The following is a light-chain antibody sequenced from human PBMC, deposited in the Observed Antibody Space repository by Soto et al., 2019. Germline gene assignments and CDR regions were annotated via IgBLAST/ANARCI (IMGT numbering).Light chain of an antibody. J-gene: IGLJ2*01. V-gene: IGLV2-14*03. CDR2: DVS. Sequence: HSALTQPASVSGSPGQSITISCTGTSSDIGGYNYVTWYQQYPDKAPKLMIYDVSNRPSGVSDRFSGSKSGNTASLTISGLQAEDEADYYCSSYTSSSTLVFGGGTKLTVL. CDR3: SSYTSSSTLV. CDR1: SSDIGGYNY.